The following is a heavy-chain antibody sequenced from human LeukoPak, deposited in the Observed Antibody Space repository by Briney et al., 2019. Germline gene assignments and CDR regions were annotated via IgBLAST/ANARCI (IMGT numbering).Heavy chain of an antibody. CDR1: GGSLSSSSYY. CDR2: IYYSGST. V-gene: IGHV4-39*07. Sequence: SETLSLTCTVSGGSLSSSSYYWGWIRQPPGKGLEWIGSIYYSGSTYYNPSLKSRVTISVDTSKNQFSLKLSSVTAADTAVYYCATYYYDSSGYYYFDYWGQGTLVTVSS. J-gene: IGHJ4*02. D-gene: IGHD3-22*01. CDR3: ATYYYDSSGYYYFDY.